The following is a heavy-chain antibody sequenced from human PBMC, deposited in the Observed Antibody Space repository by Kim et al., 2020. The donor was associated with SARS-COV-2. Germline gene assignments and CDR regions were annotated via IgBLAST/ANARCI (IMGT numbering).Heavy chain of an antibody. CDR2: IDPSDSYT. CDR1: GYSFTSYW. CDR3: ARQTRQWLASLDAFDI. Sequence: GESLKISCKGSGYSFTSYWISWVRQMPGKGLEWMGRIDPSDSYTNYSPSFQGHVTISADKSISTAYLQWSSLKASDTAMYYCARQTRQWLASLDAFDIWGQGTMVTVSS. J-gene: IGHJ3*02. V-gene: IGHV5-10-1*01. D-gene: IGHD6-19*01.